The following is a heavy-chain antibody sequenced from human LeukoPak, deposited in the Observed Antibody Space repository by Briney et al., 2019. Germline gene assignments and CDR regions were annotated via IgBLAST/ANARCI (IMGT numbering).Heavy chain of an antibody. CDR1: GFTFDDYG. V-gene: IGHV3-30*02. D-gene: IGHD6-13*01. CDR3: ANLKREREAAAGIGAFDI. CDR2: IRYDGSNK. Sequence: GGSLRLSCAASGFTFDDYGMSWVRQVPGKGLEWVAFIRYDGSNKYYADSVKGRFTISRDNSKNTLYLQMNSLRAEDTAVYYCANLKREREAAAGIGAFDIWGQGTMVTVSS. J-gene: IGHJ3*02.